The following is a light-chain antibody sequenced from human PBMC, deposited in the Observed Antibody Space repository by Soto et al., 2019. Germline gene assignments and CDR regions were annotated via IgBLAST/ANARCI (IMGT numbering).Light chain of an antibody. CDR1: QSIGIY. CDR2: DTS. V-gene: IGKV3-15*01. J-gene: IGKJ4*01. Sequence: EIVLTQSPATLSLSPGDRATLSCRASQSIGIYLAWYQQTPGQSPRLLIYDTSARATGVPARFSGSRSGPEFTLTINSLQSEDFAIYYCQRYNNWPLTFGGGTKVESK. CDR3: QRYNNWPLT.